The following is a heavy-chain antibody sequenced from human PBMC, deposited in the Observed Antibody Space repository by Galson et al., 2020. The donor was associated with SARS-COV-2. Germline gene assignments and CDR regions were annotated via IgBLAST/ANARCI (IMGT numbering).Heavy chain of an antibody. CDR2: IYYSGST. V-gene: IGHV4-61*01. J-gene: IGHJ5*02. Sequence: SETLSLTCTVSGGSVSSGSYYWSWIRQPPGKGPEWIGYIYYSGSTNYHPSLKSRVTISVDTSKNQFSLKLSSVTAADTAVYYCARAYDFWSGYYAPWGQGTLVTVSS. D-gene: IGHD3-3*01. CDR1: GGSVSSGSYY. CDR3: ARAYDFWSGYYAP.